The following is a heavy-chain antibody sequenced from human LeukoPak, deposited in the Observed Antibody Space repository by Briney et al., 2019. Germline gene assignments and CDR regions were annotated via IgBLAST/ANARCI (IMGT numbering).Heavy chain of an antibody. V-gene: IGHV1-46*01. CDR2: INPSGGST. CDR1: GYTFTSYY. J-gene: IGHJ4*02. CDR3: ARSFYFDY. Sequence: GASVKVSCKASGYTFTSYYMHWVRQAPGQGLEWMGIINPSGGSTSYAQKFQGRVTMTTDTSTSTAYMELRSLRSDDTAVYYCARSFYFDYWGQGTLVTVSS.